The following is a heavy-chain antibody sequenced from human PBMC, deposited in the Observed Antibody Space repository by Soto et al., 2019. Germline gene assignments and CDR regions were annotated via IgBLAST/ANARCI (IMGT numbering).Heavy chain of an antibody. Sequence: QVQLVQSGAEVKKPGSSVKVSCKASGGTFSSYAISWVRQAPGQGLEWMGGIIPIFGTANYAQKFQGRVTITADESTSTAYMELSSLRSEDTAVYYCARDGDQDLAAAGTHWFDPWGQGTLVTVSS. J-gene: IGHJ5*02. CDR2: IIPIFGTA. V-gene: IGHV1-69*01. CDR1: GGTFSSYA. CDR3: ARDGDQDLAAAGTHWFDP. D-gene: IGHD6-13*01.